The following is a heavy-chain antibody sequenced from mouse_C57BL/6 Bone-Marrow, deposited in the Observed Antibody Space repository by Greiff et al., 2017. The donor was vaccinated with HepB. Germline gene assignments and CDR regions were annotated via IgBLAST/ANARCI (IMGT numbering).Heavy chain of an antibody. J-gene: IGHJ1*03. Sequence: VQLQQSGPGLVKPSQSLSLTCSVTGYSITSGYYWNWIRQFPGNKLEWMGYISYDGSNNYNPSLKNRISITRDTSKNQFFLKLNSVTTEDTATYYCARGVITTVVASGWGTGTTVTVSS. CDR3: ARGVITTVVASG. D-gene: IGHD1-1*01. V-gene: IGHV3-6*01. CDR2: ISYDGSN. CDR1: GYSITSGYY.